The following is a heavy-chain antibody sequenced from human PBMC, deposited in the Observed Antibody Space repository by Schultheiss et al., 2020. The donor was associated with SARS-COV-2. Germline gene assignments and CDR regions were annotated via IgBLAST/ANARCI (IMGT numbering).Heavy chain of an antibody. CDR1: GGSISSSSYY. J-gene: IGHJ3*02. V-gene: IGHV4-31*03. D-gene: IGHD3-22*01. Sequence: SETLSLTCTVSGGSISSSSYYWSWIRQHPGKGLEWIGYIYYSGSTYHNPSLKSRVTISVDTSKNQFSLKLSSVTAADTAVYYCARQFGYREYAFDIWGQGTMVTV. CDR3: ARQFGYREYAFDI. CDR2: IYYSGST.